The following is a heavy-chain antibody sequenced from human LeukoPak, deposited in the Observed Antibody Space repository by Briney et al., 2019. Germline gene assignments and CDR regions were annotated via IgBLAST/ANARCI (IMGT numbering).Heavy chain of an antibody. Sequence: GGSLRLSCAASGFTFSNYGMSWVRQAPGKGLEWVSAISGSGSSTYYADSVKGRFTISRDNSKNTLYLQMNSLRAEDTAVYYCAKWYSSGWYASFDYWSQGTLVTVSS. CDR1: GFTFSNYG. J-gene: IGHJ4*02. CDR2: ISGSGSST. CDR3: AKWYSSGWYASFDY. D-gene: IGHD6-19*01. V-gene: IGHV3-23*01.